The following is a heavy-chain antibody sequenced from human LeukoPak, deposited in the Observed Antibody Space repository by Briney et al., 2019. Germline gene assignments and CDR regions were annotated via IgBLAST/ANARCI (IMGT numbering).Heavy chain of an antibody. Sequence: GRSLRLSCAASGFTFSSYAMSWVRQAPGKGLEWVSAISGSGGSTYYADSVKGRFTISRDNSKNTLYLQMNSLRAEDTAVYYCAKYTAAGLTYYFDYWGQGTLVTVSS. D-gene: IGHD2-2*02. J-gene: IGHJ4*02. V-gene: IGHV3-23*01. CDR3: AKYTAAGLTYYFDY. CDR1: GFTFSSYA. CDR2: ISGSGGST.